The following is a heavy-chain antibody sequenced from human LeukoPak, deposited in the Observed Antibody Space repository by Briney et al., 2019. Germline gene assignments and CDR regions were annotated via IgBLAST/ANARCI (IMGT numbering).Heavy chain of an antibody. D-gene: IGHD2-2*02. V-gene: IGHV3-74*01. Sequence: PGGSLRLSCAASGFTFSSNWMQWVRQAPGKGLVWVSRINSDGSSTSYADSVKGRFTISRDNAKNSLYLQMNSLRAEDTAVYYCARDPSVPAAISMADNWFDPWGQGTLVTVSS. CDR3: ARDPSVPAAISMADNWFDP. CDR2: INSDGSST. CDR1: GFTFSSNW. J-gene: IGHJ5*02.